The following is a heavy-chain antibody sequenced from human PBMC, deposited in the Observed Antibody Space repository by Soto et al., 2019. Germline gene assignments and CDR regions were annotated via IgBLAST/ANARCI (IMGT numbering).Heavy chain of an antibody. CDR1: GFALSGYA. Sequence: GGSLRLSCAASGFALSGYAMHWVRQAPGKGLEWVAVISYDGSNKYYADSVKGRFTISRDNSKNTLYLQMNSLRAEDTAVYYCARDGSYYYDSSGYSVGSYWGQGTLVPVSS. CDR3: ARDGSYYYDSSGYSVGSY. V-gene: IGHV3-30-3*01. CDR2: ISYDGSNK. J-gene: IGHJ4*02. D-gene: IGHD3-22*01.